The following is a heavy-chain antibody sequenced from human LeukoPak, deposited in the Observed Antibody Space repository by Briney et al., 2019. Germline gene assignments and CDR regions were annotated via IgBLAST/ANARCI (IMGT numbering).Heavy chain of an antibody. D-gene: IGHD3-22*01. CDR1: GFTFSSYS. CDR2: IRSSSSYI. V-gene: IGHV3-21*01. CDR3: ARWEEGYYYDSSGYYYFDY. J-gene: IGHJ4*02. Sequence: GGSLRLSCAASGFTFSSYSMNWVRQAPGKGLEGVSSIRSSSSYIYYADSVKGRFTISRDNAKNSLYLQMNSLRAEDTAVYYCARWEEGYYYDSSGYYYFDYWGQGTLVTVSS.